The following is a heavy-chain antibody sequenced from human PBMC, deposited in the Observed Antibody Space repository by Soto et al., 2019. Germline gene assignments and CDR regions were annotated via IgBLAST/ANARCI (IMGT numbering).Heavy chain of an antibody. Sequence: QITLKESGPTRVKPTQTLMLTCNFSGFSLTTSGVGVGWIRQSPGKALEWLAVIYWDDDKRYSPSLRSRLTITEDTSKNQVVLLMTNMDPVDTGTYYCANRRQWSSKWDSGWFDPWGQGTLVTVSS. J-gene: IGHJ5*02. V-gene: IGHV2-5*02. D-gene: IGHD1-26*01. CDR1: GFSLTTSGVG. CDR3: ANRRQWSSKWDSGWFDP. CDR2: IYWDDDK.